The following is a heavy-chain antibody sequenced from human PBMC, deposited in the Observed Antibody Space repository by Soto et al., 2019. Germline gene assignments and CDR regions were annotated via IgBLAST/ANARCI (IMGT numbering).Heavy chain of an antibody. CDR3: VRSMTTLTIDWLDP. CDR2: INGDGSNA. J-gene: IGHJ5*02. CDR1: GFTFSDYW. D-gene: IGHD4-17*01. V-gene: IGHV3-74*01. Sequence: EVQLVESGGGLVQPGGSLRLSCAASGFTFSDYWMHWVRQVPGKGLVWLSRINGDGSNANYADYVRGRFTISRDNDNNTLHLQMNSLRAEDTAVYYCVRSMTTLTIDWLDPWGQGTQVTVFS.